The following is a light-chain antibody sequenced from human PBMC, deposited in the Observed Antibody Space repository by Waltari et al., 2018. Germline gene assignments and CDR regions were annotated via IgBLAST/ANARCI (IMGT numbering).Light chain of an antibody. CDR3: EHYVRLPAT. Sequence: SWRDRQRGSGTVAGYQQNPDQAPKLLICGASIRATGTPDRFTGRGSGTDFSLTISSLEPEDFAIYCGEHYVRLPATFSQGTKVKIK. V-gene: IGKV3-20*01. J-gene: IGKJ1*01. CDR2: GAS. CDR1: QRGSGTV.